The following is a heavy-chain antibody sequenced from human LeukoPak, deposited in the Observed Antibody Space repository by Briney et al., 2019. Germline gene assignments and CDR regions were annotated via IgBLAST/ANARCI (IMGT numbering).Heavy chain of an antibody. Sequence: SVKVSCKASGFTFTSSAMQWVRQARGQRLEWIGWIVVGSGNTNYAQKFQERVTITRDMSTSTAYMELSSLRSEDTAVYYCAAEGHARRGGYDFWSGYYTAGWFDPWGQGTLVTVSP. J-gene: IGHJ5*02. CDR2: IVVGSGNT. D-gene: IGHD3-3*01. CDR3: AAEGHARRGGYDFWSGYYTAGWFDP. CDR1: GFTFTSSA. V-gene: IGHV1-58*02.